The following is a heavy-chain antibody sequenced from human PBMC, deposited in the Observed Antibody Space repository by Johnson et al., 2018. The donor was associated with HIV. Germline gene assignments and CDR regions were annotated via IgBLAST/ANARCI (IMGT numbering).Heavy chain of an antibody. CDR3: ARGLPYYYDSSSYFVRVVAGAFDI. Sequence: VQLVESGGGLVKPGGSLRLSCAASGFKYAASGLAFSNYAVKWVSHTPGGDGGTSFADSVRGRYNISRDNSKNTLYLQMNSLRAEDTAVYYCARGLPYYYDSSSYFVRVVAGAFDIWGQGTMVTVSS. V-gene: IGHV3-23*04. CDR1: GFKYAAS. CDR2: TPGGDGGT. J-gene: IGHJ3*02. D-gene: IGHD3-22*01.